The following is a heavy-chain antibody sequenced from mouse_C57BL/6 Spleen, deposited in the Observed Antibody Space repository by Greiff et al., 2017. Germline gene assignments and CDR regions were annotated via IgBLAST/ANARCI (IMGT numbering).Heavy chain of an antibody. V-gene: IGHV1-15*01. CDR2: IDPETGGT. CDR3: TRRGGNYAMDY. J-gene: IGHJ4*01. Sequence: QVQLKESGAELVRPGASVTLSCKASGYTFTDYEMHWVKQTPVHGLEWIGAIDPETGGTAYNQKFKGKAILTADKSSSTAYMELRSLTSEDSAVYYCTRRGGNYAMDYWGQGTSVTVSS. D-gene: IGHD1-1*02. CDR1: GYTFTDYE.